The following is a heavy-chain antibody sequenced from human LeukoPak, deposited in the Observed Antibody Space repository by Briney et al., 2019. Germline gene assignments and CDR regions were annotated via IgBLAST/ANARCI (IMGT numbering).Heavy chain of an antibody. CDR1: GFTFDDYA. CDR3: VRSAFLTTEFYFDY. CDR2: ISWNSGSK. D-gene: IGHD4-11*01. J-gene: IGHJ4*02. V-gene: IGHV3-9*01. Sequence: GGSLRLSCAASGFTFDDYAMHWVRQAPGKGLEWVSGISWNSGSKGYADSVKGRFTISRDNAKNTLYLQMNSLRAEDTAVYYCVRSAFLTTEFYFDYWGQGTLVTVSS.